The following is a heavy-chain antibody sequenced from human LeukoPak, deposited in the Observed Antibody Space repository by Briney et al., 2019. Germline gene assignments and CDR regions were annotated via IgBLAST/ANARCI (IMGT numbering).Heavy chain of an antibody. CDR1: GYTFTGYY. V-gene: IGHV7-4-1*02. CDR2: INTNTGNP. Sequence: ASVKVSCKASGYTFTGYYMHWVRQAPGQGLEWMGWINTNTGNPTYAQGFTGRFVFSLDTSVSTAYLQISSLKAEDTAVYYCARTFVAAAGWGYFDYWGQGTLVTVSS. CDR3: ARTFVAAAGWGYFDY. D-gene: IGHD6-13*01. J-gene: IGHJ4*02.